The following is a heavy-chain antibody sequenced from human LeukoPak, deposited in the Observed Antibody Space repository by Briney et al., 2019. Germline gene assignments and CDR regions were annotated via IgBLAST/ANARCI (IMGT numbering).Heavy chain of an antibody. J-gene: IGHJ6*03. Sequence: RPSETLSLTCAVYGGSFSGYYWSWIRQPPGKGLEWIGSIYHSGSTYYNPSLKSRVTISVDTSKNQVSLKLSSVTAADTAVYYCARVYGSGSFALYYYYMDVWGKGTTVTVSS. CDR1: GGSFSGYY. CDR3: ARVYGSGSFALYYYYMDV. V-gene: IGHV4-34*01. D-gene: IGHD3-10*01. CDR2: IYHSGST.